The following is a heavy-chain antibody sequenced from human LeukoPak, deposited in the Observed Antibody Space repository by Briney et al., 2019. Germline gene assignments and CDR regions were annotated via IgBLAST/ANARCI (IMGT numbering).Heavy chain of an antibody. CDR1: GFTFSSYG. CDR2: ISYDGSNK. V-gene: IGHV3-30*18. CDR3: AKGTGYCSGGSCSNWFDP. Sequence: GRSLRLSCAASGFTFSSYGMPWVRQAPGKGLEWVAAISYDGSNKYYADSVKGRFTISRDNSKNTLYLQMNSLRAEDTAVYYCAKGTGYCSGGSCSNWFDPWGQGTLVTVSS. J-gene: IGHJ5*02. D-gene: IGHD2-15*01.